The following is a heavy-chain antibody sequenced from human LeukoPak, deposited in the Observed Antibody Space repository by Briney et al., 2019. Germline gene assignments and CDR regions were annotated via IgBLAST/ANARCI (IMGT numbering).Heavy chain of an antibody. V-gene: IGHV4-39*02. CDR1: GGSISSSSYY. CDR2: IYYSGST. CDR3: ARNSDYSNYRGAFDY. Sequence: SETLSLTCTVSGGSISSSSYYWGWIRQPPGKGLEWIGSIYYSGSTYYNPSLKSRVTISVDTSKNHFSLKLRSVTAADTAVYYCARNSDYSNYRGAFDYWGQGTLVTVSS. J-gene: IGHJ4*02. D-gene: IGHD4-11*01.